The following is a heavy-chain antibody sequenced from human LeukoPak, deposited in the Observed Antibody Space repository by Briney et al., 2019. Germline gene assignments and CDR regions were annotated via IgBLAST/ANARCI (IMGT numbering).Heavy chain of an antibody. V-gene: IGHV3-21*01. J-gene: IGHJ4*02. Sequence: GGSLRLSCAASGFTFSSYSMNWVRQAPGKGLEWVSSISSSSSYIYYADPLKGRFTISRDNAKNSLYLQMNSLRAEDTAVYYCARGLVGGYYSSSFWGQGTLVTVSS. CDR1: GFTFSSYS. D-gene: IGHD6-13*01. CDR3: ARGLVGGYYSSSF. CDR2: ISSSSSYI.